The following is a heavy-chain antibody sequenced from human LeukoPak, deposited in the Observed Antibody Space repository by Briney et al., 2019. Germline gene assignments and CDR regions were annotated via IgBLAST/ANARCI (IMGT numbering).Heavy chain of an antibody. D-gene: IGHD4-11*01. CDR3: ARDLISGDYTFDY. V-gene: IGHV3-48*02. CDR2: ISSTSSSI. CDR1: GFSFNTYS. Sequence: PGGSLRLSCAASGFSFNTYSMNWVRQAPGKGLEWVSYISSTSSSIYYADSVKGRFTVSRDNAKDSLYLQMNSLRDEDTAVYYCARDLISGDYTFDYWGQGALVTVSS. J-gene: IGHJ4*02.